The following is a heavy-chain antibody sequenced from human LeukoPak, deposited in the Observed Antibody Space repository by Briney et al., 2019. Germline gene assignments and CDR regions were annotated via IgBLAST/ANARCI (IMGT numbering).Heavy chain of an antibody. D-gene: IGHD6-19*01. CDR2: INHSGST. CDR1: GGSFSGYY. CDR3: ARGRGIAVAGKSAHGY. J-gene: IGHJ4*02. V-gene: IGHV4-34*01. Sequence: SETLSLTCAVYGGSFSGYYWNWIRQPPGKGLEWIGEINHSGSTNYNPSLKSRLTISVDTSKNQFSLKLSSVAAADTAVYYCARGRGIAVAGKSAHGYWGQGTLVTVSS.